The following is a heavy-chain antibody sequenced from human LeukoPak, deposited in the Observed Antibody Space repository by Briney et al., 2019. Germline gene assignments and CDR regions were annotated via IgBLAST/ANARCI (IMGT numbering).Heavy chain of an antibody. D-gene: IGHD4-17*01. CDR3: ARGLRTFDY. CDR2: INHSGST. CDR1: GGSFSGYY. J-gene: IGHJ4*02. V-gene: IGHV4-34*01. Sequence: SETLSLSCAVYGGSFSGYYWSWIRQPPGKGLEWIGEINHSGSTNYNPSLKSRVTISVDTSKNQFSLKLSSVTAADTAVYYCARGLRTFDYWGQGTLVTVSS.